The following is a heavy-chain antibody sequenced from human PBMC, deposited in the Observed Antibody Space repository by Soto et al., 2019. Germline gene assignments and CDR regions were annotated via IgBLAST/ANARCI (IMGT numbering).Heavy chain of an antibody. CDR2: IYYSGST. CDR1: GGSISSGGYY. Sequence: QVQLQESGPGLVKPSQTLSLTCTVSGGSISSGGYYWSWIRQHPGKGLEWIGYIYYSGSTYYNPSLKSRVTRSVDTSKNQFSLKLSSVTAADTAVYYCARLNDSSGYAVDYWGQGTLVTVSS. V-gene: IGHV4-31*03. D-gene: IGHD3-22*01. CDR3: ARLNDSSGYAVDY. J-gene: IGHJ4*02.